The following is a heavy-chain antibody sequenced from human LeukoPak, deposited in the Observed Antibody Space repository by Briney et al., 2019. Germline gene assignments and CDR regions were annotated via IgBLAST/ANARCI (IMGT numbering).Heavy chain of an antibody. J-gene: IGHJ3*02. D-gene: IGHD5-12*01. CDR1: GYTFTGYY. CDR3: AREVVGDIVATTDAFDI. Sequence: ASVKVSCKASGYTFTGYYMHWVRQAPGQGLEWMGWINPNSGGTNYAQKFQGRVTMTRDTSISTAYMGLSRLRSDDTAVYYCAREVVGDIVATTDAFDIWGQGTMVTVSS. V-gene: IGHV1-2*02. CDR2: INPNSGGT.